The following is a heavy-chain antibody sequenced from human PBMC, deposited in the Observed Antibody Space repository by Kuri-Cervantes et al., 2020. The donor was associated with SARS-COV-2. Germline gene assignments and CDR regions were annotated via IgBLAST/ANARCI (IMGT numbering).Heavy chain of an antibody. CDR2: VRGKANNYAT. V-gene: IGHV3-73*01. D-gene: IGHD4-23*01. J-gene: IGHJ3*02. Sequence: GESLKISCEVSGFLFSASAIHWVRRASGKGLEWVGRVRGKANNYATAYAASVKGRFTISRDDSKNTAYLQMNSLKTEDTAVYYCTRHTTVVTPNDIWGQGTMVTVSS. CDR1: GFLFSASA. CDR3: TRHTTVVTPNDI.